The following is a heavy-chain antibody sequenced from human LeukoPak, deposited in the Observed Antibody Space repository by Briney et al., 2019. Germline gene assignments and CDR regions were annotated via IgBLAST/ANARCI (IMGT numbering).Heavy chain of an antibody. D-gene: IGHD2-2*01. Sequence: GGSLRLSCAASGFTFSSYAMSWVRQAPGKGLEWVSAISGSGGSTYYADSVKGRFTISRDNSKNTLYLQMNSLRAEDTAVYYCAKTLGYCSSTSCQGAFDIWGQGTMVTVSS. CDR2: ISGSGGST. CDR1: GFTFSSYA. V-gene: IGHV3-23*01. CDR3: AKTLGYCSSTSCQGAFDI. J-gene: IGHJ3*02.